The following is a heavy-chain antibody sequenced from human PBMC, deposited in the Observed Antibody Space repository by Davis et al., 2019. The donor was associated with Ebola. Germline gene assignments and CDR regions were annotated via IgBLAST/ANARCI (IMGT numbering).Heavy chain of an antibody. CDR3: AKAGHCGNYCSFDS. CDR1: GFTFSSYG. J-gene: IGHJ4*02. V-gene: IGHV3-30*18. Sequence: GGSLRLSCAASGFTFSSYGMHWVRQAPGKGLEWVAVISYDGSNKYYADSVKGRFTISRDNSKNTLYLQMNSLRAEDTAVYYCAKAGHCGNYCSFDSWGQGTLVTVSS. CDR2: ISYDGSNK. D-gene: IGHD1-26*01.